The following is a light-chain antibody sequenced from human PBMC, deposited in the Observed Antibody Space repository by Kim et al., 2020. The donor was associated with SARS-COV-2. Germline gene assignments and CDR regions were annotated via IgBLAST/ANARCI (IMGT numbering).Light chain of an antibody. J-gene: IGKJ1*01. V-gene: IGKV1-39*01. CDR1: QTIRSY. Sequence: ASVGDRVTITCRASQTIRSYLTWYQQRPGEAPKLLIYTASSLQSGVPSRFSGSGSGTDFTLTISSLQPEDFATYYCQQSYSIPWTFGQGTKVDIK. CDR2: TAS. CDR3: QQSYSIPWT.